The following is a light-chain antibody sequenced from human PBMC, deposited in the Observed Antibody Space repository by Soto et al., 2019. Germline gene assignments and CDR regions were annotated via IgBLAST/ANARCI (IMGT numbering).Light chain of an antibody. J-gene: IGKJ5*01. Sequence: EIVLTQSPGTVSLSPGERATLSCRASQSVSSSYLAWYQQKPGQAPRLLINGASSRATGIPDRFSGSGSGTDFTLTISRLEPEDFAVYYCQQYGTSPPSTFGQGTRLEIK. CDR1: QSVSSSY. CDR3: QQYGTSPPST. CDR2: GAS. V-gene: IGKV3-20*01.